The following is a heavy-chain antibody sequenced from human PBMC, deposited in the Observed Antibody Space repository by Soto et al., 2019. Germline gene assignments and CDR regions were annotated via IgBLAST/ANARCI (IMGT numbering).Heavy chain of an antibody. CDR3: ASLGTYGGTRYAFDI. Sequence: EVQLVQSGAEVKKPGESLKISCKGSGYSFTSYWIGWVRQMRGKGLEWMGIIYPGDSDTRYSPSFEGQVTISADKSISTAYLQWSSLTASDTAMYYCASLGTYGGTRYAFDIWGQWTMVTVSS. D-gene: IGHD4-17*01. J-gene: IGHJ3*02. V-gene: IGHV5-51*01. CDR1: GYSFTSYW. CDR2: IYPGDSDT.